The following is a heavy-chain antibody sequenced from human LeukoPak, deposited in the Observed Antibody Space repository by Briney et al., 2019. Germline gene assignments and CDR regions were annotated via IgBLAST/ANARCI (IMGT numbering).Heavy chain of an antibody. CDR2: IYYSGGT. CDR1: GGSFSGYY. J-gene: IGHJ5*02. D-gene: IGHD6-19*01. Sequence: PSETLSLTCAVYGGSFSGYYWSWIRQPPGKGLEWIGYIYYSGGTNYNPSLMSRVTISVDTSKNQFSLRLSSVTAADTAVYYCARAYSSGWYAGWFDPWGQGTLVTVSS. CDR3: ARAYSSGWYAGWFDP. V-gene: IGHV4-59*01.